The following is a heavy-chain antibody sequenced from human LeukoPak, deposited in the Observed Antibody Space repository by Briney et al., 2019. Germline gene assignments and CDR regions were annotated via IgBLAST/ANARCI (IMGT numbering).Heavy chain of an antibody. V-gene: IGHV3-7*01. CDR3: ARESWIQLWFPPNYYYYMDV. CDR2: IKQDGSEK. CDR1: GFTFSSYW. J-gene: IGHJ6*03. D-gene: IGHD5-18*01. Sequence: PGGSLRLSCAASGFTFSSYWMSWVRQAPGKGLEWVANIKQDGSEKYYVDSVKGRFTISRDNAKNSLYLQMNSLRAEDTAVYYCARESWIQLWFPPNYYYYMDVWGKGTTVTISS.